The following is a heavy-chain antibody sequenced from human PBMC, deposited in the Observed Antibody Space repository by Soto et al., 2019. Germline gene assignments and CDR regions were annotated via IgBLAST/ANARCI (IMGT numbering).Heavy chain of an antibody. CDR1: GYSFTSYW. D-gene: IGHD3-22*01. Sequence: PGESLKISCKGSGYSFTSYWIGWVRQMPVKGLEWLGIIYPGDSDTRYSPSFQGQVTISADKSISTAYLQWSSLKASDTAMYYCARQDYYDSSGYYNEEYYFDYWGQGTLVTVSS. J-gene: IGHJ4*02. CDR2: IYPGDSDT. V-gene: IGHV5-51*01. CDR3: ARQDYYDSSGYYNEEYYFDY.